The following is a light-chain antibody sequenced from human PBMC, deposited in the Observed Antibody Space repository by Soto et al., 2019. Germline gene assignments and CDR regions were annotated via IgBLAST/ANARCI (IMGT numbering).Light chain of an antibody. CDR1: QSVAKNY. Sequence: EIVLTQSPGTLSLSPGERATLSCRASQSVAKNYLAWYQQKPGQAPRFLIYDASSRATGIPDRFSGSGSGTDFTLTISRLEPEDFAVYYCEQYGSTPLTFGGGTKVEIK. CDR2: DAS. J-gene: IGKJ4*01. V-gene: IGKV3-20*01. CDR3: EQYGSTPLT.